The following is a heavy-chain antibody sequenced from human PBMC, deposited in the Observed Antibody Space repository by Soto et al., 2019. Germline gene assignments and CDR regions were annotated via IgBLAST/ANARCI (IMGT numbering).Heavy chain of an antibody. CDR1: GFTFSNAW. V-gene: IGHV3-15*01. Sequence: EVQLVESGGGLVKPGGSLRLSCAASGFTFSNAWMSWVRQAPGKGLEWVGRIKSKTDGGTTDYAAPVEGRFTISRDDSKNTLYLQMNSLKTEDTAVYYCTTDLSYGGRYNWNYMNYWGQGTLVTVSS. D-gene: IGHD1-7*01. CDR3: TTDLSYGGRYNWNYMNY. CDR2: IKSKTDGGTT. J-gene: IGHJ4*02.